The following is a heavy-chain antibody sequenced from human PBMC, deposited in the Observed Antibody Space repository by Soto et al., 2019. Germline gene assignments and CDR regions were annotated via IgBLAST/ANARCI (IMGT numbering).Heavy chain of an antibody. CDR2: ISGSGGSP. CDR1: GFTFSTYT. Sequence: EVQLLESGGALVQPGGSLRLSCVASGFTFSTYTMSWVRQAPGKGLEWVSVISGSGGSPSYADSVQGRFSIYRDNSKNTLYLQMNSLRGDDTAMYCCAKARCSTSDCYVPDYWGRGTLVTVSS. J-gene: IGHJ4*02. D-gene: IGHD3-16*01. CDR3: AKARCSTSDCYVPDY. V-gene: IGHV3-23*01.